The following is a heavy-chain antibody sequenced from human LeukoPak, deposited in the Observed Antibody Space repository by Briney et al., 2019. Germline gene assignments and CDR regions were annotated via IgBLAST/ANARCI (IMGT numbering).Heavy chain of an antibody. CDR1: GGSLSSYY. J-gene: IGHJ4*02. CDR3: ARRYYGSGSYSD. CDR2: INHSGST. V-gene: IGHV4-34*01. D-gene: IGHD3-10*01. Sequence: SETLSLTCTVSGGSLSSYYWSWIRQPPGKGLEWIGEINHSGSTNYNPSLRSRVTISVDTSKNQFSLKLSSVTAADTAVYYCARRYYGSGSYSDWGQGTLVTVSS.